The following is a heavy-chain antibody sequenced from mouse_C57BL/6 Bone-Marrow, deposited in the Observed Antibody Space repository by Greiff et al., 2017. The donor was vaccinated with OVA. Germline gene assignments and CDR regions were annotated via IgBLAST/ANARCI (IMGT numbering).Heavy chain of an antibody. CDR1: GFTFSSYA. J-gene: IGHJ2*01. D-gene: IGHD4-1*02. CDR2: ISSGGDYI. V-gene: IGHV5-9-1*02. Sequence: EVQVVESGEGLVKPGGSLKLSCAASGFTFSSYAMSWVRQTPEKRLEWVAYISSGGDYIYYADTVKGRFTISRDNARNTLYLQMSSLKSEDTAMYYCTRARSTGPHFDYWGQGTTLTVSS. CDR3: TRARSTGPHFDY.